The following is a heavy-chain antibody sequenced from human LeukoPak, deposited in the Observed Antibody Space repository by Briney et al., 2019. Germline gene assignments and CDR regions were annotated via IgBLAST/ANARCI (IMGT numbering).Heavy chain of an antibody. J-gene: IGHJ4*02. CDR2: IKRDGSEK. Sequence: HTGGSLRLPCAASGFTLNSYWMNWVRQAPGKGLEWVANIKRDGSEKYYVDSVKGRFTISRDNAKNSLDLQMNSLRVEDTAVYYCARLGPASSGWPESFDYWGQGTLVTVSS. CDR3: ARLGPASSGWPESFDY. V-gene: IGHV3-7*03. CDR1: GFTLNSYW. D-gene: IGHD6-19*01.